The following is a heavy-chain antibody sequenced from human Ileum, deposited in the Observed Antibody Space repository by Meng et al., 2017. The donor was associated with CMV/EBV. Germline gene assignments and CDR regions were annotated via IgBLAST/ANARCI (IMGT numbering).Heavy chain of an antibody. Sequence: SVKVSCKASGGTFSRYTINWVRQAPGQGLEWMGRIIPILDLANYAQKFQGRVTITADKSTSTAYMELSSLRSEDTAVYFCAKGSYYYGSGGGHYLDYWGQGTPVTVSS. CDR3: AKGSYYYGSGGGHYLDY. V-gene: IGHV1-69*02. CDR1: GGTFSRYT. D-gene: IGHD3-10*01. J-gene: IGHJ4*02. CDR2: IIPILDLA.